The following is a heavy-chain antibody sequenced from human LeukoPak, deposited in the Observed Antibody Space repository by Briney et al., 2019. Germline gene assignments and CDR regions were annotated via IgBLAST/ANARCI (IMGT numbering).Heavy chain of an antibody. Sequence: SVKVSCKASGGTFSSYAISWVRQAPGQGLEWMGGIIPIFGTANYAQKFQGRVTITTDESTSTAYMELRSLRSDDTAVYYCARADSSSCNGAFDFWGQGTMVTVSS. D-gene: IGHD6-13*01. J-gene: IGHJ3*01. V-gene: IGHV1-69*05. CDR1: GGTFSSYA. CDR3: ARADSSSCNGAFDF. CDR2: IIPIFGTA.